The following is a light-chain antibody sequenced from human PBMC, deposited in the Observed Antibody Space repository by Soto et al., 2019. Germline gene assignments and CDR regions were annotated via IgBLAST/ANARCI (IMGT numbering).Light chain of an antibody. CDR3: QQAHSFPIT. V-gene: IGKV1-12*01. Sequence: DIQMTQCPCSVSASVGDTVTITCRASQGLKFLAWYQRKPGKAPRLLIYEATNLQSGVPPRFSGSGSGTDFTLTISSLQPEDFATYFCQQAHSFPITFGQGTRLEIK. J-gene: IGKJ5*01. CDR2: EAT. CDR1: QGLKF.